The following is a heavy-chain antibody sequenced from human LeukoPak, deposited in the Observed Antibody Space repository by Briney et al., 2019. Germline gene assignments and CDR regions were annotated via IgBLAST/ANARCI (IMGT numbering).Heavy chain of an antibody. D-gene: IGHD1-26*01. CDR3: ARATPGSYFDY. J-gene: IGHJ4*02. Sequence: SETLSLTCTVSGGSISSYYWNWIRQPPGKGLEWIGYIYYSGSTNYNPSLKSRVTISVDTSKNQFSLKLSSVTAADTAVYYCARATPGSYFDYWGQGTLVTVSS. CDR2: IYYSGST. V-gene: IGHV4-59*01. CDR1: GGSISSYY.